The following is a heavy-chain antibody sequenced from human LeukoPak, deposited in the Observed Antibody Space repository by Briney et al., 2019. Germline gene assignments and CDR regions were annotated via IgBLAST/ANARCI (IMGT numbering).Heavy chain of an antibody. CDR2: INTSGGRT. Sequence: PGRSLTLSSAASGFSFSSYAISWVRQAARKGLEWVSSINTSGGRTHYADSGKGRFTISRDNSKNTLYLQMNSLRAEDTAVYYCARDLGQYYDTSDNWFDPWSQGTLVTVPS. V-gene: IGHV3-23*01. CDR3: ARDLGQYYDTSDNWFDP. CDR1: GFSFSSYA. J-gene: IGHJ5*02. D-gene: IGHD3-22*01.